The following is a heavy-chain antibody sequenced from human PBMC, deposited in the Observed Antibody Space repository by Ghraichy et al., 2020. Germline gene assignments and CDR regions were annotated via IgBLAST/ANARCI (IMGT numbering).Heavy chain of an antibody. CDR1: GFTFSNNW. V-gene: IGHV3-7*03. J-gene: IGHJ4*02. CDR3: ARTSTSNWAYFDC. CDR2: INQDGGQK. D-gene: IGHD2-2*01. Sequence: GGSLRLSCAASGFTFSNNWMSWVRQAPGKGLEWVANINQDGGQKKYVDSVEGRFTISRDNAKNSLYLQMDSLRAEDTAVYYCARTSTSNWAYFDCWGQGTLVTVSS.